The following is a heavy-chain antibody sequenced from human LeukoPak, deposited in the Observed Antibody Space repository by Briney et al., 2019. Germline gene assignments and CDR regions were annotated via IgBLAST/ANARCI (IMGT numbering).Heavy chain of an antibody. CDR1: GASYSYDY. CDR3: AKGVWAPRFDS. J-gene: IGHJ5*01. Sequence: SETLSLTCAVYGASYSYDYWSWIRQAPGKGLEWIGEINHSGSITYNPSLKSRVTISAEKSKSQFSLRLTSVTAADTAVYYCAKGVWAPRFDSWGQGTLVTVSS. CDR2: INHSGSI. V-gene: IGHV4-34*01. D-gene: IGHD7-27*01.